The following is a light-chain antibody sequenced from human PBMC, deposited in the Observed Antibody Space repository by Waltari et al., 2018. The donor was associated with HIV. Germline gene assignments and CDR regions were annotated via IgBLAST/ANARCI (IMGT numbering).Light chain of an antibody. CDR1: SNNVGNQG. CDR3: ATWDISLSAVV. CDR2: RDN. V-gene: IGLV10-54*04. J-gene: IGLJ2*01. Sequence: QAGLPQPPSVSKGMRQTATLTCTGNSNNVGNQGAAWLQQHQGHPPKLLSYRDNKRPSGISERFSASRSGNTASLTITGVQPEDEADYFCATWDISLSAVVFGGGTTLTVL.